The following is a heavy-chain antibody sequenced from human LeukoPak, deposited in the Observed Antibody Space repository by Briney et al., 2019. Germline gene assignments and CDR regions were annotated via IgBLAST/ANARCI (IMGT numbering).Heavy chain of an antibody. CDR3: ARPYYYDSRIDP. Sequence: SQTLSLTCTVSGGSISSGDYYWSWVRQPPGKGLEWIAYMYYSGSTYYNPSLKSRVTMSADTSKNQLSLKLSSVTAADTAVYYCARPYYYDSRIDPWGQGILVTVSS. V-gene: IGHV4-30-4*01. CDR2: MYYSGST. CDR1: GGSISSGDYY. J-gene: IGHJ5*02. D-gene: IGHD3-22*01.